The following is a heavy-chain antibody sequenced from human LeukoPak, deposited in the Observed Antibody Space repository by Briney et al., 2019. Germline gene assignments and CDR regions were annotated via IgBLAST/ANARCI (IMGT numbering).Heavy chain of an antibody. J-gene: IGHJ4*02. Sequence: PSETLSLTCTVSGGSTSSSNYYWGWIRQPPGKGLEWIGSFYYSGSTYYNPSLKSRVTISVDTSKNQFSLKLSSVTAADTAVYYCARVGIAAAIDYWGQGTLVTVSS. CDR1: GGSTSSSNYY. V-gene: IGHV4-39*01. CDR3: ARVGIAAAIDY. D-gene: IGHD6-13*01. CDR2: FYYSGST.